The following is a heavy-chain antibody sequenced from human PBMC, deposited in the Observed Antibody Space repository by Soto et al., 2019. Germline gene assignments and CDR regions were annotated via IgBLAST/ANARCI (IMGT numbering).Heavy chain of an antibody. Sequence: ETLSLTCAVSGGSISSSNWWSWVRQLPGKGLEWIGEIYHSGSTNYNPSLKSRVTISVDKSKNQFSLKLSSVTAADTAVYYCARIGLKDLDYYYGMDVWGQGTTVTVSS. CDR1: GGSISSSNW. J-gene: IGHJ6*02. V-gene: IGHV4-4*02. CDR3: ARIGLKDLDYYYGMDV. CDR2: IYHSGST.